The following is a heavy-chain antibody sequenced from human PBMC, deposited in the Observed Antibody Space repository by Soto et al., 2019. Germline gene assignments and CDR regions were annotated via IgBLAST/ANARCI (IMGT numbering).Heavy chain of an antibody. V-gene: IGHV2-5*01. J-gene: IGHJ3*02. CDR3: AHRRGSSSTGGAFDI. CDR1: GFSLSTSGVG. Sequence: SGPTLVNPTQTLTLTCTFSGFSLSTSGVGVGWIRQPPGKALECLAVIFWNDDKRYSPSLKTRLTITKDTSKNQVVLTLTNMDPVDTATYYCAHRRGSSSTGGAFDIWGQGTMVTVSS. CDR2: IFWNDDK. D-gene: IGHD6-13*01.